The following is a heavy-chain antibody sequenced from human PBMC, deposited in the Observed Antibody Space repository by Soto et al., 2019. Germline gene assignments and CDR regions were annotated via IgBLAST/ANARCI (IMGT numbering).Heavy chain of an antibody. CDR3: ARVSFFDISAYVFEY. D-gene: IGHD3-22*01. Sequence: SETLSLTCAVSCGSISGYYWSWIRQPPGKGLEWIGYIYYSGSTNYNPSLKSRVTISVDTSKNQFSLNLTSVTAADTAVYYCARVSFFDISAYVFEYWGQGTLVTVSS. CDR2: IYYSGST. V-gene: IGHV4-59*01. CDR1: CGSISGYY. J-gene: IGHJ4*02.